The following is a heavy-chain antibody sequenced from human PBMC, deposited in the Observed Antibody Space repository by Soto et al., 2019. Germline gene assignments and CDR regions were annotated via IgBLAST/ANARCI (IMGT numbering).Heavy chain of an antibody. CDR1: GGSFSGYQ. D-gene: IGHD3-10*01. CDR2: INDSGNI. CDR3: ARGLILWFGEVSRRGGYYSYMDV. V-gene: IGHV4-34*01. J-gene: IGHJ6*03. Sequence: QVQLHQWGAGLLKPSETLSLTCAVYGGSFSGYQWSWMRQTAGKGLEWIGEINDSGNINYNPSLKSRVTILLDTPKKQISLKLSSVTAADTAVYYCARGLILWFGEVSRRGGYYSYMDVWGKGTTVTVSS.